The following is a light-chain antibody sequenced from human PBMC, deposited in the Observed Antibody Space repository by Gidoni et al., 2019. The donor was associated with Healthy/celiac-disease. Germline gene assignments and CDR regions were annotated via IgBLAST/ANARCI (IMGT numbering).Light chain of an antibody. Sequence: SSELTQDPAVSVALGQTVRITCQGDSLRSYYASWYQQKPGQAPVLVLYGKNNRPSGIPDRFSGSSSGNTASLTIPGAQAEDEAEYYCNARDSSGNHWVFGGGTKLTVL. V-gene: IGLV3-19*01. CDR2: GKN. CDR3: NARDSSGNHWV. CDR1: SLRSYY. J-gene: IGLJ3*02.